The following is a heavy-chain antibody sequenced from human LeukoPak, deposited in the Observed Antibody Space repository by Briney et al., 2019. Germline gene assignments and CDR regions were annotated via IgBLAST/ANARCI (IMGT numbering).Heavy chain of an antibody. CDR1: GFTFSSYG. D-gene: IGHD1-1*01. Sequence: GGSLRLSCAASGFTFSSYGMHWVRQAPAKGLEGVAVIWYDGSNKYYADSVKGRFTISRDNSKNRLYLQMNSLRAEDTAVYYCARDYCGTTSGCYYYYGMDVWGQGTTVTVSS. J-gene: IGHJ6*02. CDR3: ARDYCGTTSGCYYYYGMDV. V-gene: IGHV3-33*01. CDR2: IWYDGSNK.